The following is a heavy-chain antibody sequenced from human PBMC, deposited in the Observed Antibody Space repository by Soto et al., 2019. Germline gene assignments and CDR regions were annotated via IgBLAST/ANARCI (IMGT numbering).Heavy chain of an antibody. Sequence: GGSLRPSCPASGFTVSNSWMNWVRQAPGKGLVWVSHIKNDGTTSYADSVEGRFTVSRDDAKNSFYLQMNSLRADDTAVYYCGKDRGEEGLKFLEWFGGMDVWGHGTTVTVSS. CDR3: GKDRGEEGLKFLEWFGGMDV. V-gene: IGHV3-74*01. CDR2: IKNDGTT. J-gene: IGHJ6*02. CDR1: GFTVSNSW. D-gene: IGHD3-3*01.